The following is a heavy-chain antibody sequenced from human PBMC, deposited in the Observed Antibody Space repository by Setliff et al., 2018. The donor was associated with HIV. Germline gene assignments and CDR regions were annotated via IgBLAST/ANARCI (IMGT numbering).Heavy chain of an antibody. V-gene: IGHV1-8*03. Sequence: VKVSCKASGYTFTSYDINWVRQATGQGLEWMGWMNPNSGNTGYAQKFQGRVTITRNTPISTAYMELGSLRSEDTAVYYCARGDSNDYVWGSYMRAYYYYGMDVWGQGTTVTVSS. J-gene: IGHJ6*02. CDR3: ARGDSNDYVWGSYMRAYYYYGMDV. D-gene: IGHD3-16*01. CDR2: MNPNSGNT. CDR1: GYTFTSYD.